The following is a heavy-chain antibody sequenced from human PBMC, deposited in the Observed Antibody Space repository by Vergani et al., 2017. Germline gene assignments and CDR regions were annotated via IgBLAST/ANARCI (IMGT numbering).Heavy chain of an antibody. Sequence: QLQLQESGPGLVKPSETLSLTCTVSGGSISSSSYYWGWLRQPPGKGLEWIGSIYYSGRTYYNPSHKRRVTISVDTSKNQFSLKLSSGTAADTAVYYCARHGAYYAAFDIWGQGTMVTVSS. CDR3: ARHGAYYAAFDI. J-gene: IGHJ3*02. D-gene: IGHD4/OR15-4a*01. CDR1: GGSISSSSYY. V-gene: IGHV4-39*01. CDR2: IYYSGRT.